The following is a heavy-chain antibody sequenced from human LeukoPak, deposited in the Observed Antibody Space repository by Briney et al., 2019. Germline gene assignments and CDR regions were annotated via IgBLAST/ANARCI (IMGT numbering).Heavy chain of an antibody. CDR3: ARAATYYDILTGRRAPNYFDF. CDR2: IYSAGST. Sequence: SETLSLTCTVSGGSVSSSRYYWGWIRQPPGKGLEWIGSIYSAGSTYYNPSLQSRVTTSLDTFKNHFSLTLTSVTAADTAVYYCARAATYYDILTGRRAPNYFDFWGQGSLVTVSS. J-gene: IGHJ4*02. V-gene: IGHV4-39*07. CDR1: GGSVSSSRYY. D-gene: IGHD3-9*01.